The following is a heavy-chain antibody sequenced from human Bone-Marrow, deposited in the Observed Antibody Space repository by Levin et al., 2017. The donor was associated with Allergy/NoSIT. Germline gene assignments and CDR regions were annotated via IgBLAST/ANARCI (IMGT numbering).Heavy chain of an antibody. CDR3: ARKSPGPLGRSAFDI. CDR1: GFTFDDYG. Sequence: LGESLKISCAASGFTFDDYGMSWVRQAPGKGLEWVSGINWNGGSTGYADSVKGRFTISRDNAKNSLYLQMNSLRAEDTALYHCARKSPGPLGRSAFDIWGQGTMVTVSS. V-gene: IGHV3-20*01. CDR2: INWNGGST. J-gene: IGHJ3*02.